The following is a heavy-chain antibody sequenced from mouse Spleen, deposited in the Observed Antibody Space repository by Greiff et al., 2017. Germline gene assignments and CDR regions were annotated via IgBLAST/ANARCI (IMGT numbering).Heavy chain of an antibody. CDR3: ARGMVTTHYYAMDY. J-gene: IGHJ4*01. V-gene: IGHV1-69*01. D-gene: IGHD2-1*01. CDR2: IDPSDSYT. CDR1: GYTFTSYW. Sequence: VQLQQPGAELVMPGASVKLSCKASGYTFTSYWMHWVKQRPGQGLEWIGEIDPSDSYTNYNQKFKGKATLTVDKSSSTAYMQLSSLTSEDSAVYYCARGMVTTHYYAMDYWGQGTSVTVSS.